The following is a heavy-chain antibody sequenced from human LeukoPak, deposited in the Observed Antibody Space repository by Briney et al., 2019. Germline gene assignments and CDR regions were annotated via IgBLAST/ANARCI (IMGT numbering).Heavy chain of an antibody. CDR1: GFTFSSYA. CDR2: ISGSGGST. V-gene: IGHV3-23*01. J-gene: IGHJ4*02. D-gene: IGHD2-2*02. Sequence: GGSLRLSCAASGFTFSSYAMSWVRQAPGKGLEWVSAISGSGGSTYYADSVKGRFTISRDNSKNTLYLQMNSLRAEDTAVYYCAKDSPYCSSTSCYTGPDYWGQGTLVTVSS. CDR3: AKDSPYCSSTSCYTGPDY.